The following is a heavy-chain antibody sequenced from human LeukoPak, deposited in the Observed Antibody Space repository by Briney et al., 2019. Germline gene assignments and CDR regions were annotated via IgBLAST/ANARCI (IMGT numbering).Heavy chain of an antibody. CDR2: INHSGST. D-gene: IGHD3-10*01. J-gene: IGHJ6*03. CDR3: AREKTPVLLWFGESPFYYYYMDV. Sequence: PSETPSLTCAVYGGSFSGYYWSWIRQPPGKGLEWTGEINHSGSTNYNPSLKSRVTISVDTSKNQFSLKLSSVTAADTAVYYCAREKTPVLLWFGESPFYYYYMDVWGKGTTVTISS. V-gene: IGHV4-34*01. CDR1: GGSFSGYY.